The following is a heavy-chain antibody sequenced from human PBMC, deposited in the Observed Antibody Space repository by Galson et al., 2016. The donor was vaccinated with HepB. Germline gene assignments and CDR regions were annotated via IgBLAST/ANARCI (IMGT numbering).Heavy chain of an antibody. CDR1: GFIFSVYN. CDR3: ARVGDDNNTWIQLWSNYYYYGMDV. CDR2: ITSSSDTM. D-gene: IGHD5-18*01. Sequence: SLRLSCAASGFIFSVYNMNWARQAPGKGLEWIAWITSSSDTMYYADSVKGRFTISRDNAKNSLYLQMNSLRAEDTAVYYCARVGDDNNTWIQLWSNYYYYGMDVWGQGTTVTVSS. J-gene: IGHJ6*02. V-gene: IGHV3-48*01.